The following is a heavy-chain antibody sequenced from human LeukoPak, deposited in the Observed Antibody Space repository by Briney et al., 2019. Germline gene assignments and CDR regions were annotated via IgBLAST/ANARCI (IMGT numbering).Heavy chain of an antibody. J-gene: IGHJ5*01. CDR1: GFTFSSYS. CDR3: ARDQGDYWFDS. CDR2: ISSSSSYI. D-gene: IGHD2-21*02. Sequence: GGSLRLSCAASGFTFSSYSMDWVRQAPGKGLEWVSSISSSSSYIYYADSVKGRFTISRDNAKNSLYLQMNSLRAEDTAVYYCARDQGDYWFDSWGQGTLVTVSS. V-gene: IGHV3-21*01.